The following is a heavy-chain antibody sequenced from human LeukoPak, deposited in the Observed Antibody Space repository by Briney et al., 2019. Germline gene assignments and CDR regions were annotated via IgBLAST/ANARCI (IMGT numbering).Heavy chain of an antibody. CDR3: ARHYGP. J-gene: IGHJ5*02. D-gene: IGHD3-10*01. CDR1: GGSIRSSYYY. Sequence: SETLSLTCTVSGGSIRSSYYYWGWIRQPPGKGLEWIGSIYDSGSTYYNPSLKSRVTISVDTSKNQFSLKLNSVTAADTVVYYCARHYGPWGQGTLVTVSS. V-gene: IGHV4-39*01. CDR2: IYDSGST.